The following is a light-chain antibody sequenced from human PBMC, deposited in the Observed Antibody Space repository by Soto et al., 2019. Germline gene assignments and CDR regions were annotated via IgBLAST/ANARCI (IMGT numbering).Light chain of an antibody. CDR3: SSYTSSTWV. V-gene: IGLV2-14*01. CDR2: DVS. CDR1: SSDVGGYNY. Sequence: QSALTQPASVSGSPGQSITISCTGTSSDVGGYNYVSWYQQHPGKAPKLMIYDVSNRPSGVSNRFSGSKSGNTASLTISGVQAEDEVDYYCSSYTSSTWVFGGGTKLTVL. J-gene: IGLJ3*02.